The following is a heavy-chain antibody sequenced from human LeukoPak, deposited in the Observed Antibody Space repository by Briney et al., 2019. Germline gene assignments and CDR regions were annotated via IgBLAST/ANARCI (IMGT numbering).Heavy chain of an antibody. D-gene: IGHD2-2*02. CDR2: IYPGDSDT. J-gene: IGHJ4*02. V-gene: IGHV5-51*01. CDR1: GYSFTSYW. CDR3: ARQTGYCSSTSCYRWNY. Sequence: GESLKISXKGSGYSFTSYWIGWVRQMPGKGLEWMGIIYPGDSDTIYSPSFQGQVTISADKSISTAYLQWSSLKASDTAMYYCARQTGYCSSTSCYRWNYWGQGTLVTVSS.